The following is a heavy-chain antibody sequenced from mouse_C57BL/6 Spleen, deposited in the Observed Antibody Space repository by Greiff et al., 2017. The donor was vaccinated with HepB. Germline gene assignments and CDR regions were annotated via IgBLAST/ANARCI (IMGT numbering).Heavy chain of an antibody. CDR3: ARHEEGAYYSNSFFDY. Sequence: QVQLKESGAELVKPGASVKLSCKASGYTFTEYTIHWVKQRSGQGLEWIGWFYPGSGSIKYNEKFKDKATLTADKSSSTVYMELSRLTSEDSAVYFCARHEEGAYYSNSFFDYWGQGTTLTVSS. CDR2: FYPGSGSI. CDR1: GYTFTEYT. J-gene: IGHJ2*01. D-gene: IGHD2-5*01. V-gene: IGHV1-62-2*01.